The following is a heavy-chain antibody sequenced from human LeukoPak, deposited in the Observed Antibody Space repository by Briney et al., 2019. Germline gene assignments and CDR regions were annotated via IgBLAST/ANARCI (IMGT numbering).Heavy chain of an antibody. CDR3: ARYSGIYRGGFDS. D-gene: IGHD1-26*01. Sequence: SETLSLTCILSGGSTSRYYWSWIRQPPGKGLEWIGYIYYSGSTNYNPSLKSRVTISVDTSKHQFSLKLSSVTAADTAVYYCARYSGIYRGGFDSWGQGTLVTVSS. J-gene: IGHJ5*01. CDR2: IYYSGST. CDR1: GGSTSRYY. V-gene: IGHV4-59*01.